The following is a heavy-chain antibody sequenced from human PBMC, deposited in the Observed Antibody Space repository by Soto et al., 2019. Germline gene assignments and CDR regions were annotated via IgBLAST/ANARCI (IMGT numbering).Heavy chain of an antibody. Sequence: PSETLSLTCTVSGGSVSSGSYYWSWIRQPPGKGLEWIGYIYYSGSTNYNPSLKSRVTISVDTSKNQFSLKLSSVTAADTAVYYCARAHKAIVLVPAAQFDYWGQGTLVTVSS. CDR3: ARAHKAIVLVPAAQFDY. D-gene: IGHD2-2*01. J-gene: IGHJ4*02. CDR1: GGSVSSGSYY. V-gene: IGHV4-61*01. CDR2: IYYSGST.